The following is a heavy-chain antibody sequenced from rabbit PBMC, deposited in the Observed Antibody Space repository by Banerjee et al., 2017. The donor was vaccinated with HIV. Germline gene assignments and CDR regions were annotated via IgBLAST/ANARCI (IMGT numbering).Heavy chain of an antibody. D-gene: IGHD4-1*01. J-gene: IGHJ4*01. CDR2: IYAGVSGDT. CDR1: GSDISGYS. V-gene: IGHV1S45*01. CDR3: ARDLAGVIGWNFNL. Sequence: QEQLVESGGGLVQPGASLTLTCTASGSDISGYSISWVRQAPGKGLEWIACIYAGVSGDTYYASWAKGRFTISKTSWTTVTLQMTSLTAADTASYFCARDLAGVIGWNFNLWGQGTLVTVS.